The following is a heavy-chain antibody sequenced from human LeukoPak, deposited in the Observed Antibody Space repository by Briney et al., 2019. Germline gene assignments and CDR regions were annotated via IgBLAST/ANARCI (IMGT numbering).Heavy chain of an antibody. CDR3: ARGGGLDV. CDR1: GFTFSSYA. V-gene: IGHV3-74*01. CDR2: ITNDGSST. D-gene: IGHD3-16*01. Sequence: GGSLRLSCAASGFTFSSYAMHWVRQAPGKGLVWVSRITNDGSSTTYADSVKGRFTISRDNAKNSLYLQMSNLRAEDTAVYFCARGGGLDVWGQGATVTVSS. J-gene: IGHJ6*02.